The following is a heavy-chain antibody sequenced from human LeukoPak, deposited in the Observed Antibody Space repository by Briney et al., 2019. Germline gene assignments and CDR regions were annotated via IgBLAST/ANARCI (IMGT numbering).Heavy chain of an antibody. D-gene: IGHD3-10*01. V-gene: IGHV4-59*08. Sequence: KPSETLSLTCTVSGGSISSYYWSWIRQPPGKGLEGSGYFYYSGSTNYHPSLKSRVTISVDTSKNQFSLKLSSVTAADTAVYYCARRPHSYYGSGSYWAFDIWGQGTMVTVSS. CDR2: FYYSGST. J-gene: IGHJ3*02. CDR1: GGSISSYY. CDR3: ARRPHSYYGSGSYWAFDI.